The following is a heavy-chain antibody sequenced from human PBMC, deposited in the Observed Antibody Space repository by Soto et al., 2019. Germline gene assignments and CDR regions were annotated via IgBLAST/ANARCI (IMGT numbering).Heavy chain of an antibody. V-gene: IGHV3-23*01. Sequence: GGSLRLSCEASGFKFSSYAISWVRQAPGKGLEWVSGISGSGENTYHADSVTGRFIISRDNSKNTVNLQMNSLRDDDTAIYYCVKGVFARDYYYHGMDVWGQGTTVTVSS. CDR1: GFKFSSYA. CDR2: ISGSGENT. D-gene: IGHD3-16*01. CDR3: VKGVFARDYYYHGMDV. J-gene: IGHJ6*02.